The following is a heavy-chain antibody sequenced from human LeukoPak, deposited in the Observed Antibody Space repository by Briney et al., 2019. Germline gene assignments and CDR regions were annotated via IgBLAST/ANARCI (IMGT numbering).Heavy chain of an antibody. CDR2: IKQDGSEK. CDR1: GFTFSSYE. CDR3: ARVIVDYGLPADAFDI. V-gene: IGHV3-7*01. D-gene: IGHD4-17*01. J-gene: IGHJ3*02. Sequence: GGSLRLSCAASGFTFSSYEMNWVRQAPGKGLEWVANIKQDGSEKYYVDSVKGRFTISRDNAKNSLYLQMNSLRAEDTAVYYCARVIVDYGLPADAFDIWGQGTMVTVSS.